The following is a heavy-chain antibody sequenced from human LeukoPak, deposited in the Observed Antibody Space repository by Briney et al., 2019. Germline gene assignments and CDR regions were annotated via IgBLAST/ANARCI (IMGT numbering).Heavy chain of an antibody. CDR3: ARMACITMVRGVITGYYYYGMDV. V-gene: IGHV1-18*01. D-gene: IGHD3-10*01. Sequence: ASVTVSCTASGYTFTIYGISWVRQAPGQGREGMGWISAYNGNTNYAQKLQGRVTMTTDTSTSTAYMELRSLRSDDTAVYYCARMACITMVRGVITGYYYYGMDVWGQGTTVTVSS. CDR1: GYTFTIYG. CDR2: ISAYNGNT. J-gene: IGHJ6*02.